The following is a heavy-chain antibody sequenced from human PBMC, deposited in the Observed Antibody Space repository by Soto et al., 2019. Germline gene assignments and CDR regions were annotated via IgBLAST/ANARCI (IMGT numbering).Heavy chain of an antibody. D-gene: IGHD1-26*01. CDR3: ARRHSGSYHFDY. CDR1: GGSISSSSYY. J-gene: IGHJ4*02. V-gene: IGHV4-39*01. Sequence: SETLSLTCTVSGGSISSSSYYWGWIRQPPGKGLEWIGSIYYSGSTYYNPSLKSRVTISVDTSKNQFSLKLSSVTAADTAVYYCARRHSGSYHFDYWGQGTLVTVSS. CDR2: IYYSGST.